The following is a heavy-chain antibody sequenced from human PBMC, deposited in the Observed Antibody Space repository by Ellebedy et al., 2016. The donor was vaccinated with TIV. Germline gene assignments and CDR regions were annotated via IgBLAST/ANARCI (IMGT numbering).Heavy chain of an antibody. CDR3: TSRPLGYCGGDCYGFDGMDV. J-gene: IGHJ6*02. Sequence: GESLKISCAASGFTFSGSALHWVRQASGKGLEWVGRIKSKANNYATAYAASVKGRFTISRDDSKNTTYLQMSSLKTEDSAVYYCTSRPLGYCGGDCYGFDGMDVWGQGTTVTVSS. CDR1: GFTFSGSA. D-gene: IGHD2-21*02. CDR2: IKSKANNYAT. V-gene: IGHV3-73*01.